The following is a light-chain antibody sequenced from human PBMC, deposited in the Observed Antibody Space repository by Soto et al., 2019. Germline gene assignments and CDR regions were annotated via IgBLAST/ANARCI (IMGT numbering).Light chain of an antibody. CDR2: DAS. Sequence: VVLTQSPATLSLSPGEGATLSCSTSLSVSVYLDWYQQKPGQAPRLLISDASNRATGIPARFSGSGSGTDFTLTISSLEPEDFAVYYCHQSQYWPPINFGQGTRLAIK. CDR1: LSVSVY. V-gene: IGKV3-11*01. J-gene: IGKJ5*01. CDR3: HQSQYWPPIN.